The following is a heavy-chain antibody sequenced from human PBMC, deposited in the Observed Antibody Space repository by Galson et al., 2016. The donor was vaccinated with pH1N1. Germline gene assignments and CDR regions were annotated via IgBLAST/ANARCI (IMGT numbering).Heavy chain of an antibody. V-gene: IGHV1-46*01. CDR2: IIPTGGGT. J-gene: IGHJ4*02. CDR3: ARDGDGDYIGGDY. Sequence: SVKVSCKASGYTFTSHHIHWVRQAPGQGLEWMGLIIPTGGGTTYAPKFQGRVTMTRDTSTSTVYMELTSLRSDATALYFCARDGDGDYIGGDYWGQGTLVTVSS. D-gene: IGHD4-17*01. CDR1: GYTFTSHH.